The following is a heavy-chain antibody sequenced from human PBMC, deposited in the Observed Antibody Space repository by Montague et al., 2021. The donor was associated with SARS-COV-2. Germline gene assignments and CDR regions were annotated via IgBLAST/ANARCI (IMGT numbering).Heavy chain of an antibody. Sequence: SETLSLTCAVFDGSFSDFYWSWIRQPPGEGLEWIGEINHSGTTYYNPSLKSRVTISVDTSKNQFSLKLNSVTAAGAAVYYCASGDDNGSGYLDVWGKGPPVTVSS. CDR3: ASGDDNGSGYLDV. CDR2: INHSGTT. D-gene: IGHD1-26*01. J-gene: IGHJ6*03. V-gene: IGHV4-34*01. CDR1: DGSFSDFY.